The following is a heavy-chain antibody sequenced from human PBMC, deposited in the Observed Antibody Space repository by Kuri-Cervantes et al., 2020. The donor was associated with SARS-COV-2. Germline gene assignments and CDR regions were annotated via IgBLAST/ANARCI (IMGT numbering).Heavy chain of an antibody. CDR2: IIPIFGTA. V-gene: IGHV1-69*06. J-gene: IGHJ6*02. D-gene: IGHD1-26*01. CDR3: ASSPGSGPYYYYSGMDV. Sequence: KISCKASGGTFSSYAISWVRQAPGQGLERMGGIIPIFGTANNAQKFQGRVTITADKSTSTAYMELSSLRSEDTAVYYCASSPGSGPYYYYSGMDVWGQGTTVTVSS. CDR1: GGTFSSYA.